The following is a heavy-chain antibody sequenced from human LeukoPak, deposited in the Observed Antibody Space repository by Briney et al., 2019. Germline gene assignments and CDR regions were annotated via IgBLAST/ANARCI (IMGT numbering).Heavy chain of an antibody. D-gene: IGHD6-13*01. Sequence: GGSLRLSCAASGFTVSSNYMSWVRQAPGKGLEWVSVIYSGGSTYYADSVKGRFTISRDNSKNTLYLQMNSLRAEDTAVYYCARDSRGSSWSRYYYYYGMDVWGQGTTVTVSS. J-gene: IGHJ6*02. CDR1: GFTVSSNY. CDR2: IYSGGST. V-gene: IGHV3-53*01. CDR3: ARDSRGSSWSRYYYYYGMDV.